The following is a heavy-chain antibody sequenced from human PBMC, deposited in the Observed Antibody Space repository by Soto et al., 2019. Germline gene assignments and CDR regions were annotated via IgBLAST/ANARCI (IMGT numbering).Heavy chain of an antibody. Sequence: SETLSLTCTVSGGSISSGGYYWTWIRQHPGKGLEWIGYIYYSGSTYYNPSLKSRVTISVDTSKNQFSLKLSSVTAADTAVYYCERGYDRTSCHYWGEGTLVTVYS. CDR3: ERGYDRTSCHY. CDR1: GGSISSGGYY. V-gene: IGHV4-31*03. J-gene: IGHJ4*02. D-gene: IGHD2-2*01. CDR2: IYYSGST.